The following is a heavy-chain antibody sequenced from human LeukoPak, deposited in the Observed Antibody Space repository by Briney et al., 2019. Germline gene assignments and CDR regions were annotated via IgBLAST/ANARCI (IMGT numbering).Heavy chain of an antibody. CDR3: AREAY. Sequence: PGGSLRLSCTESRFTFRSYTMNWVRQAPGKGLEWVANIKPDGTVQYYVDSVKGRFTISRDNAKNSLYLQMNSLRAEDTAIYYCAREAYWGQGALVTVSS. J-gene: IGHJ4*02. V-gene: IGHV3-7*01. CDR1: RFTFRSYT. CDR2: IKPDGTVQ.